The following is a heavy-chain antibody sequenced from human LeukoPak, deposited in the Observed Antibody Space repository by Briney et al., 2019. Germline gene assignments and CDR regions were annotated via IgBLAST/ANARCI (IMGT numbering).Heavy chain of an antibody. CDR2: IYPGDSDT. D-gene: IGHD5-12*01. V-gene: IGHV5-51*01. Sequence: GESLKISCKGSGYSFTSHWIGWVRQMPGKGLEWMGIIYPGDSDTRYNPSFQGQVTISADKSISIAYLQWSSLKASDTAMYYRATRSDSGYEYFDNWGQGTLVTVSA. CDR1: GYSFTSHW. CDR3: ATRSDSGYEYFDN. J-gene: IGHJ4*02.